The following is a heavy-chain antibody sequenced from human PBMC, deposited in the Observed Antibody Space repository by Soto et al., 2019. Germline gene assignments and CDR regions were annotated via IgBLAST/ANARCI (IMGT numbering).Heavy chain of an antibody. Sequence: PVGSLRLSCAASGFTFSTYAMSWVRQAPGKGLEWVSGVSDSGGTTYYADSVKGRFTISRDNSKNTLYLQMNSLRGEDTAVYYCAQRGGSGYYGAFDYWGQGTLVTVSS. D-gene: IGHD3-22*01. CDR1: GFTFSTYA. V-gene: IGHV3-23*01. J-gene: IGHJ4*02. CDR3: AQRGGSGYYGAFDY. CDR2: VSDSGGTT.